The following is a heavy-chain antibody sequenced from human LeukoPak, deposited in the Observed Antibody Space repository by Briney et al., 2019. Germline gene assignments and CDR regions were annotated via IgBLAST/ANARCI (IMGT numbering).Heavy chain of an antibody. V-gene: IGHV3-48*01. CDR3: ARDRSYRNSGSYLNYYYYYMDV. CDR1: GFTFSSYS. D-gene: IGHD1-26*01. J-gene: IGHJ6*03. Sequence: GGSLRLSCAASGFTFSSYSMNWVRQAPGKGLEWVSYISSSGSTIYYADSVKGRFTISRDNAKNSLYLQMNSLRAEDTAVYYCARDRSYRNSGSYLNYYYYYMDVWGKGTTVTVSS. CDR2: ISSSGSTI.